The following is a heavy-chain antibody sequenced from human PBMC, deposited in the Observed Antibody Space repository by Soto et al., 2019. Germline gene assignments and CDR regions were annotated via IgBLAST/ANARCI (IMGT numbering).Heavy chain of an antibody. J-gene: IGHJ4*02. V-gene: IGHV3-11*06. CDR2: ISYSSSYS. CDR1: GFNFSDQY. CDR3: AREGITTPCLFDN. D-gene: IGHD3-22*01. Sequence: GGSLRLSCAASGFNFSDQYMSWIRQAPGKGLEWVSYISYSSSYSSYADSVRGRFTISRDNAKNSLYLQMNSLRAEDTAVYYCAREGITTPCLFDNWAQGTLVTVSS.